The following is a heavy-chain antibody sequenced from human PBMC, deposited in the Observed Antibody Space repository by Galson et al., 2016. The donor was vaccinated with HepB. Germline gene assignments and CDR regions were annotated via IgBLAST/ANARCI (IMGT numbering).Heavy chain of an antibody. CDR1: DYTFTSYG. Sequence: SVKVSCKASDYTFTSYGISWVRQAPGQGLEWMGWISAYKGNTSYAQKLQGRVTMTTDTSTSTAYMELRSLRSDDTAVYYCARDRYYYDSSGYYYTGTKDYGDQGTLVIVAS. CDR2: ISAYKGNT. D-gene: IGHD3-22*01. CDR3: ARDRYYYDSSGYYYTGTKDY. J-gene: IGHJ4*02. V-gene: IGHV1-18*01.